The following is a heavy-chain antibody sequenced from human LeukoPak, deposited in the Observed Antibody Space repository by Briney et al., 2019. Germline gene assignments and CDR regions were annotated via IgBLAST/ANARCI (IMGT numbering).Heavy chain of an antibody. CDR3: TTDIPFTSGGAIAY. V-gene: IGHV3-15*01. CDR1: GLIFSNCW. D-gene: IGHD3-16*02. CDR2: IKSEVDGATR. J-gene: IGHJ4*02. Sequence: GGSLRLSCAASGLIFSNCWMTWVRQAPGKGLEWVGRIKSEVDGATRDYAAPVRGRFTLSRDDSRNTLYLQMNSLKTEDTAFYCTTDIPFTSGGAIAYWGQGTLVTVSS.